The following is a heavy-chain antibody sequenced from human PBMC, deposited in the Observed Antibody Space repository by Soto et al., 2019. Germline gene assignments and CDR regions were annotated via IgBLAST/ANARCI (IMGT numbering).Heavy chain of an antibody. J-gene: IGHJ5*02. D-gene: IGHD6-13*01. Sequence: ASVKVSCKASGGTFSSYAISWVRQAPGQGLEWMGGIIPIFGTANYAQKFQGRVTITADESTSTAYMELSSLRSEDTAVYYCARIPQSIAGRGNWFDPWGQGTLVTVSS. CDR1: GGTFSSYA. CDR2: IIPIFGTA. CDR3: ARIPQSIAGRGNWFDP. V-gene: IGHV1-69*13.